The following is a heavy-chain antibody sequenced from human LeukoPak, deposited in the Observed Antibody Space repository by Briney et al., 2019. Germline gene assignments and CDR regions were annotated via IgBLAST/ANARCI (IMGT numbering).Heavy chain of an antibody. CDR1: GFTFSSYS. J-gene: IGHJ4*02. Sequence: PGGSLRLSCAASGFTFSSYSMTWVRQAPGKGLEWVSSISSSSSYIYYADSVKGRFTISRDNAKNSLYLQMNSLRAEDTAVYYCARDQIQLWSVLDYWGQGTLVTVSS. CDR2: ISSSSSYI. CDR3: ARDQIQLWSVLDY. D-gene: IGHD5-18*01. V-gene: IGHV3-21*01.